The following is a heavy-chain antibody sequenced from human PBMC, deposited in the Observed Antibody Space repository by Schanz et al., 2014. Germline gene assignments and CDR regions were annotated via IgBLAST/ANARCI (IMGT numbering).Heavy chain of an antibody. D-gene: IGHD5-18*01. CDR3: ARDGYRNGRPFDH. J-gene: IGHJ4*02. Sequence: ESGGGLVKPGGSLILSCAASGFTFSDYYMSWIRQAPGKGLEWVSYISHNSHYTNYADSVKGRFTISRDTAENSVYLQMNSLRAEDTAVYYCARDGYRNGRPFDHWGQGTRVTVSA. CDR1: GFTFSDYY. CDR2: ISHNSHYT. V-gene: IGHV3-11*06.